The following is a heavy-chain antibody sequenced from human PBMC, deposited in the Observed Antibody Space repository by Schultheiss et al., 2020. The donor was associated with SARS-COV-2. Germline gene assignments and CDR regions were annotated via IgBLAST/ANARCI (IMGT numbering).Heavy chain of an antibody. V-gene: IGHV1-69*06. CDR2: IIPIFGTA. CDR3: ARGGDIVATIGRVYYYGMDV. J-gene: IGHJ6*02. Sequence: SVKVSCKASGGTFSSYAISWVRQAPGQGLEWMGGIIPIFGTANYAQKFQGRVTITADKSTSTAYMELSSLRSEDTAVYYCARGGDIVATIGRVYYYGMDVWGQGTTVTVSS. CDR1: GGTFSSYA. D-gene: IGHD5-12*01.